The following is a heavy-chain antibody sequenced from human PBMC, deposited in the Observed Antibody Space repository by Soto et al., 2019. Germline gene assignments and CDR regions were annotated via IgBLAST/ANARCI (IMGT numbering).Heavy chain of an antibody. D-gene: IGHD3-22*01. CDR2: ISRSSSTM. Sequence: EVQLVESGGGLVQPGGSLRLSCAASGFTFSSYSMIWVRQAPGKGLEWVSYISRSSSTMYYADSVKGRLTISRENAKNSLYLQMNGLREEDTAMYYCARGGSSGYRFFDYWGQGTLVNVSS. J-gene: IGHJ4*02. V-gene: IGHV3-48*02. CDR1: GFTFSSYS. CDR3: ARGGSSGYRFFDY.